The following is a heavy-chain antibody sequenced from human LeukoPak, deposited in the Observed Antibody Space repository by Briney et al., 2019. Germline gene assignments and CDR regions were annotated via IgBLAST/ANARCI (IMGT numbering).Heavy chain of an antibody. D-gene: IGHD6-13*01. CDR2: IYYSGST. CDR1: GGSISSHY. Sequence: PSETLSLACTVSGGSISSHYWSWIRQPPGKGLEWIGYIYYSGSTNYNPSLKSRVTISVDTSKNQFSLKLSSVAAADTAVYYCARYSSSWYWFDPWGQGTLVPVSS. CDR3: ARYSSSWYWFDP. V-gene: IGHV4-59*11. J-gene: IGHJ5*02.